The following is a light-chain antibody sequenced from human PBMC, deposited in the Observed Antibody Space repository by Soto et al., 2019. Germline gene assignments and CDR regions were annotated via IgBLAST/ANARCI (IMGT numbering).Light chain of an antibody. V-gene: IGKV1-39*01. J-gene: IGKJ5*01. Sequence: DIQMTQSPSSLSASVGDRVTVTCRTSQNIYNYLNWYQQKPGKAPKLLIYAASSVQSGVPLRFSGSGSGTDFTLTISSLQPEDFATYYCEQTCSTPVTFGQGTRLEVK. CDR2: AAS. CDR3: EQTCSTPVT. CDR1: QNIYNY.